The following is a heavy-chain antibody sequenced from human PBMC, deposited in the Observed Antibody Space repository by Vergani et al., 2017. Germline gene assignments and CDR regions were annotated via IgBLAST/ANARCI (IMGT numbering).Heavy chain of an antibody. D-gene: IGHD4-17*01. V-gene: IGHV4-31*03. CDR3: ARDAPGDWFDP. Sequence: QVQLQESGPGLVKASQTLSLTCSVSGAYVGSGGYYWSWVRQRPGMGLDWIGYIYYSGTPYYNPSLESRLTLSLDTSENHLSRQLTSVTAADTAVYYCARDAPGDWFDPWGQGTRVTVSS. J-gene: IGHJ5*02. CDR2: IYYSGTP. CDR1: GAYVGSGGYY.